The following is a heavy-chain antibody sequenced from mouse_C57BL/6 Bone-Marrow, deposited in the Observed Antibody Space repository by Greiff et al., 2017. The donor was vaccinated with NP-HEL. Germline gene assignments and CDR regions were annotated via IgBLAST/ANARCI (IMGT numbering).Heavy chain of an antibody. CDR3: ARGYYYWYFDV. J-gene: IGHJ1*03. V-gene: IGHV1-22*01. CDR1: GYTFTDYN. D-gene: IGHD2-3*01. CDR2: INPNNGGT. Sequence: EVMLVESGPELVKPGASVKMSCKASGYTFTDYNMHWVKQSHGKSLEWIGYINPNNGGTSYNQKFKGKATLTVNKSSSTAYMELRSLTSEDSAVYYCARGYYYWYFDVWGTGTTVTVSS.